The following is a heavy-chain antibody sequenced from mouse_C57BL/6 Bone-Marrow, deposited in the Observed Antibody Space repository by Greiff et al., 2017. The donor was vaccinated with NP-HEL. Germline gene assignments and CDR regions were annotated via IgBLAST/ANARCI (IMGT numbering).Heavy chain of an antibody. CDR2: INPYNGGT. J-gene: IGHJ1*03. D-gene: IGHD1-1*01. V-gene: IGHV1-19*01. CDR1: GYTFTDYY. CDR3: ARERIYYYGSSYVWYFDV. Sequence: VQLQQSGPVLVKPGASVKMSCKASGYTFTDYYMNWVKQSHGKSLEWIGVINPYNGGTSYNQKFKGKATLTVDKSSSTAYMELNSLTSEDSAVYYCARERIYYYGSSYVWYFDVWGTGTTVTVSS.